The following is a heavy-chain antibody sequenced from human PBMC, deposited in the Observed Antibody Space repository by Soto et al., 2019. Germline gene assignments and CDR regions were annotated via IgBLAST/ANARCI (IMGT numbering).Heavy chain of an antibody. CDR2: ISAYNGNT. CDR3: ARHVTYCGGDCYYGWFDP. V-gene: IGHV1-18*03. Sequence: QVQLVQSGAEVKKPGASVKVSCKASGYTFTSYGISWVRQAPGQGLEWMGWISAYNGNTNYAQKLQGRVTMTTDTSTSTAYMELRSLRSDDMAVYYCARHVTYCGGDCYYGWFDPWGQGTLVTVSS. CDR1: GYTFTSYG. D-gene: IGHD2-21*01. J-gene: IGHJ5*02.